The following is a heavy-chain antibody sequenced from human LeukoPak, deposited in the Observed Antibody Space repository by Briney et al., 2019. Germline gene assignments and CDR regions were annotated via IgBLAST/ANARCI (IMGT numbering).Heavy chain of an antibody. D-gene: IGHD3-10*01. V-gene: IGHV3-7*01. Sequence: GGSLRLSCAASGFTLSNYWMSWVRQAPGKGLEWVANINKDGSEKNYVDSVKGRFTISRDNAKNSLYLQMNSLRAEDTAIYFCARPYYYSSGSLPYWGQGTLVTVAS. CDR1: GFTLSNYW. J-gene: IGHJ4*02. CDR3: ARPYYYSSGSLPY. CDR2: INKDGSEK.